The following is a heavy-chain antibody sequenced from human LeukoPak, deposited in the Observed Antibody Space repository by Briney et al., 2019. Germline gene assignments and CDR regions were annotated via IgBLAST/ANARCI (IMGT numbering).Heavy chain of an antibody. Sequence: GASVKVSCKASGFILTAYYMHWVRQAPGQGLGWMGWINPDSGVTMYAQKFQDRVTMTRDTSINTAYMEVSSLRFDDTAVYYCARDRDNSAGTFDYWGQGTLVTVSS. V-gene: IGHV1-2*02. CDR1: GFILTAYY. CDR3: ARDRDNSAGTFDY. J-gene: IGHJ4*02. D-gene: IGHD6-13*01. CDR2: INPDSGVT.